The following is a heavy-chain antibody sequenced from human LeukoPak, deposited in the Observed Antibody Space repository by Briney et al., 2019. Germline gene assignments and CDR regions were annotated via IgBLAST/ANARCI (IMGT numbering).Heavy chain of an antibody. CDR2: ISSNGGST. V-gene: IGHV3-64*01. CDR1: GFTFSSYA. J-gene: IGHJ3*02. D-gene: IGHD2-15*01. Sequence: GGSLRLSCAASGFTFSSYAMHRGRQAPGKGLEYVSAISSNGGSTYYSNSVKRRFTISRDNSKNTLYLQMGSLRAEDMAVYYCARLGYCSGGSCYSGGAFDIWGQGTMVTVSS. CDR3: ARLGYCSGGSCYSGGAFDI.